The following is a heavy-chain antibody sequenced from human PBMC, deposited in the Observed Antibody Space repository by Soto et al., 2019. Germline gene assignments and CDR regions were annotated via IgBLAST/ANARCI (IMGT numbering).Heavy chain of an antibody. J-gene: IGHJ6*02. CDR2: ISSSSSTI. D-gene: IGHD6-19*01. V-gene: IGHV3-48*04. CDR3: ARAVAVAATYYYYGMDV. CDR1: GFTFSIYS. Sequence: GGSLRLSCAASGFTFSIYSMNWFRQAPGKGLEWVSYISSSSSTIYYADSVKGRFTISRDNAKNSLYLQMNSLRAEDTAVYYCARAVAVAATYYYYGMDVWGQGTTVTVSS.